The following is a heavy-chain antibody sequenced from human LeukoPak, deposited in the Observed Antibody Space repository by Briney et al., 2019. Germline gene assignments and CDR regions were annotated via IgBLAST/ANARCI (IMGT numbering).Heavy chain of an antibody. CDR3: ARDLSVYCSSTSCSFDY. Sequence: SVKVSCKASGGTFSSYAISWVRQAPGQGLEWMGGIIPIFGTANYAQKFQGRATITADESTSTAYMELSSLRSEDTAVYYCARDLSVYCSSTSCSFDYWGQGTLVTVSS. V-gene: IGHV1-69*13. CDR2: IIPIFGTA. CDR1: GGTFSSYA. D-gene: IGHD2-2*01. J-gene: IGHJ4*02.